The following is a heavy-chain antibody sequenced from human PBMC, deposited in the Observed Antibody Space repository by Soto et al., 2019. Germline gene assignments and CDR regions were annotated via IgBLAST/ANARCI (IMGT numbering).Heavy chain of an antibody. V-gene: IGHV3-30-3*01. CDR2: ISYDGSNK. Sequence: GGSLRLSCAASGFTFSSYAMHWVRQAPGKGLEWVAVISYDGSNKYYADSVKGRFTISRDNSKNTLYLQMNSLRAEDTAVYYCARDRLSGSYSIYGYWGQGTLVTVSS. J-gene: IGHJ4*02. CDR3: ARDRLSGSYSIYGY. CDR1: GFTFSSYA. D-gene: IGHD1-26*01.